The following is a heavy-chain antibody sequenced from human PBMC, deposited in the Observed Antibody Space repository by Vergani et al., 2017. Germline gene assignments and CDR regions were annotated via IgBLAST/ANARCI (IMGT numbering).Heavy chain of an antibody. CDR3: AKANPRSSGYDYLCYYHALVV. J-gene: IGHJ6*02. V-gene: IGHV3-23*01. CDR2: ISGSGGST. D-gene: IGHD5-12*01. Sequence: EVQLLESGGDLVQPGGSLRLSCAASGFTFNHYAMNWVRQAPGKGLEWVSGISGSGGSTYYAGSVKGRFTISRDSSKNTLYLQLNSLSAGDTAVYYCAKANPRSSGYDYLCYYHALVVWGQGTTVTVSS. CDR1: GFTFNHYA.